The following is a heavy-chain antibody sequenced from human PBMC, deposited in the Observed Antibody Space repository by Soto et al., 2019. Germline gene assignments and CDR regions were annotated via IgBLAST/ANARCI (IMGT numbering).Heavy chain of an antibody. V-gene: IGHV3-30*18. CDR1: GFSFSYYA. CDR3: AKDEYSTSSPSFDF. Sequence: QLVESGGGVVPPGRSLRLSCAASGFSFSYYAMHWVRQAPGKGLGWVALISYDESVKYYVDSVKGRFTISRDNSKDTVYLQMDSLRPEDTAVYYCAKDEYSTSSPSFDFWGRGTLVTVSS. CDR2: ISYDESVK. J-gene: IGHJ4*02. D-gene: IGHD6-6*01.